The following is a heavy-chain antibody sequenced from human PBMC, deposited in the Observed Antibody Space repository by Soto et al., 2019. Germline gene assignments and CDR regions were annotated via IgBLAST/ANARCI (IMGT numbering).Heavy chain of an antibody. V-gene: IGHV4-59*01. Sequence: QVQLQESGPGLVKPSETLSLTCTVSGGSISSYYWSWIRQPPGKGLEWIGYIYYSGSTNYNPSPKSRVTISVDTSKNQFSLKMSSVTAADKAVYYCARDRGQYDFWSGYPQNYYYYYGMDVWGQGTTVTVSS. CDR3: ARDRGQYDFWSGYPQNYYYYYGMDV. D-gene: IGHD3-3*01. CDR1: GGSISSYY. CDR2: IYYSGST. J-gene: IGHJ6*02.